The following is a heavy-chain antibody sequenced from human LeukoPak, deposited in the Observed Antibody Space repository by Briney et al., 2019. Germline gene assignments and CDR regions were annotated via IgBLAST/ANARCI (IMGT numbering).Heavy chain of an antibody. V-gene: IGHV1-3*03. D-gene: IGHD6-19*01. CDR3: ARARSITGYSSGWFRVGWFDP. CDR1: GYTFTTYS. Sequence: ASVKVSCKASGYTFTTYSIHWVRQAPGQRLEWMGWINVGNGNTKYSQEFQGRVTITRDTSASTAHMELSSLRSEDTAVYYCARARSITGYSSGWFRVGWFDPWGQGTLVTVSS. J-gene: IGHJ5*02. CDR2: INVGNGNT.